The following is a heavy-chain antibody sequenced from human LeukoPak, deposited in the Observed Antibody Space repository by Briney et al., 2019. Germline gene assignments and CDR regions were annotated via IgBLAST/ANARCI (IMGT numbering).Heavy chain of an antibody. CDR1: GFTFSSYW. CDR3: ARDSYQDYYGRFDP. V-gene: IGHV3-30*03. CDR2: ISYDGSNK. J-gene: IGHJ5*02. D-gene: IGHD3-10*01. Sequence: GGSLRLSCAASGFTFSSYWMSWVRQAPGKGLEWVAVISYDGSNKYYANSVNGRFTISRDNSENTLYLQMNGLTAEDTAMYYCARDSYQDYYGRFDPWGQGTLVTVSS.